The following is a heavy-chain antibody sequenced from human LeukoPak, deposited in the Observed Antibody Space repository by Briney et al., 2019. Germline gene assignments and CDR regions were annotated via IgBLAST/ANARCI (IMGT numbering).Heavy chain of an antibody. J-gene: IGHJ4*02. Sequence: ASVKVSCKASGGTFSSYAISWVRQAPGQGLEWMGGIIPIFGTANYAQKFQGRVTITADESTSTAYMELSSLRSEDTAVYFCARGLPLGYCTYGVCYPPKHFDFWGQGTLVTVSS. CDR2: IIPIFGTA. CDR1: GGTFSSYA. V-gene: IGHV1-69*13. D-gene: IGHD2-8*01. CDR3: ARGLPLGYCTYGVCYPPKHFDF.